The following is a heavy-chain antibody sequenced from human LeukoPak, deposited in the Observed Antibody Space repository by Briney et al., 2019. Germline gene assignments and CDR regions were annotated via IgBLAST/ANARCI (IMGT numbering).Heavy chain of an antibody. V-gene: IGHV3-7*05. CDR3: ARDQGSYDY. CDR2: IKRDGSEK. J-gene: IGHJ4*02. Sequence: GGSLRLSCAGSGFTFSTYAMHWVRQAPGKGLEWVANIKRDGSEKYYVDSVKGRFTISRDNAKNSLYLQMNSLRAEDTAVYYCARDQGSYDYWGQGTLVTVSS. D-gene: IGHD1-26*01. CDR1: GFTFSTYA.